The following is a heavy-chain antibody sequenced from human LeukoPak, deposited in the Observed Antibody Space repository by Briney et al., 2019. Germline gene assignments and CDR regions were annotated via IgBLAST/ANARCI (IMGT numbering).Heavy chain of an antibody. V-gene: IGHV1-8*03. CDR2: MNPNSGNT. CDR1: GYTFTSYD. CDR3: ARGGGWFGELYRYYFGY. D-gene: IGHD3-10*01. Sequence: GASVKVSCKASGYTFTSYDINWVRQATGQGLEWMGWMNPNSGNTGYAQKFQGRVTITRNTSISTAYMELSSLRSEDTAVYYCARGGGWFGELYRYYFGYWGQGTLVTVSS. J-gene: IGHJ4*02.